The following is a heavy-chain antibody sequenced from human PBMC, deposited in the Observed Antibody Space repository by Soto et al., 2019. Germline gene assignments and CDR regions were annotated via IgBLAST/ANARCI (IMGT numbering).Heavy chain of an antibody. CDR1: GYTFTSYY. D-gene: IGHD4-17*01. V-gene: IGHV1-46*01. CDR3: ARGRYGGNRWDAFDI. J-gene: IGHJ3*02. Sequence: GASAKVSCKATGYTFTSYYMHWVRQAPGQGLEWMGIINPSGGSTSYAQKFQGRVTMTRDTSTSTVYMELSSLRSEDTAVYYCARGRYGGNRWDAFDIWGQGTMVTVSS. CDR2: INPSGGST.